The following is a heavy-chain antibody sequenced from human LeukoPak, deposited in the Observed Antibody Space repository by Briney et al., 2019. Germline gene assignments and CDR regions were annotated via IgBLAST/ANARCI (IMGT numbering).Heavy chain of an antibody. D-gene: IGHD2-2*01. Sequence: GGSLRLSCAASGFTFSSYSMNWVRQAPGKGLEWVSSISSSSSYIYYADSVKGRFTISRDNAKNSLYLQMNSLRAEDTAVYYCARVVSSTKRWYFDLWGRGTLVTVSS. CDR2: ISSSSSYI. CDR1: GFTFSSYS. J-gene: IGHJ2*01. CDR3: ARVVSSTKRWYFDL. V-gene: IGHV3-21*01.